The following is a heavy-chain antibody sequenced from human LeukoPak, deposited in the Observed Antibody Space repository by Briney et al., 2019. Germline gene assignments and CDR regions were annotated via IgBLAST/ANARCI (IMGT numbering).Heavy chain of an antibody. J-gene: IGHJ4*02. CDR2: IIPILGIA. Sequence: SVKVSCKASGGTFSSYAISWVRQAPGQGLEWMGGIIPILGIANYAQKFQGRVTITADKSTNTAYMELSSLRSEDTAVYYCARELIRVVPAAILDYWGQGTLVTVSS. D-gene: IGHD2-2*02. CDR3: ARELIRVVPAAILDY. V-gene: IGHV1-69*10. CDR1: GGTFSSYA.